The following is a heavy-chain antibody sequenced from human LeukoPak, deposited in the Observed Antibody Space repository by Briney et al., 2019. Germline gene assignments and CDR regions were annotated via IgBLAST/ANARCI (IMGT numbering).Heavy chain of an antibody. CDR3: ARARYYYDSSGFPGY. CDR1: GYTFTGYY. D-gene: IGHD3-22*01. CDR2: INPNSGGT. J-gene: IGHJ4*02. V-gene: IGHV1-2*02. Sequence: ASVKVSCTASGYTFTGYYMHWVRQAPRQGLEWMGWINPNSGGTNYAQKFQGRVTMTRDTSISTAYMELSRLRSDDTAVYYCARARYYYDSSGFPGYWGQGTLVTVSS.